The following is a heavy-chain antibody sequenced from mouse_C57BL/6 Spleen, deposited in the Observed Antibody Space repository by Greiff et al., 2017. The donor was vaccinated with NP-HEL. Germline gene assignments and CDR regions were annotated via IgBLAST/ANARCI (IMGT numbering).Heavy chain of an antibody. CDR2: IDPDSGGT. D-gene: IGHD2-2*01. J-gene: IGHJ1*03. Sequence: QVQLQQPGAELVKPGASVKLSCKASGYTFTGYWMHWVKQRPGRGLEWIGRIDPDSGGTKYNEKFKSKATLTVDKPSSTAYMQLSSLTSEDSAVYYCESKNYGYDEGYWYFDVWGTGTTVTVSS. CDR1: GYTFTGYW. V-gene: IGHV1-72*01. CDR3: ESKNYGYDEGYWYFDV.